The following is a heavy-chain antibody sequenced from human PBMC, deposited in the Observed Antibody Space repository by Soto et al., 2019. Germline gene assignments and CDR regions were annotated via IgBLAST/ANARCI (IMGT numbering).Heavy chain of an antibody. CDR3: ARGYSGYSSNGMDV. Sequence: GGSLRLSCAASGFTFSNYWMHRVRQAPGKGLVWVSRIKSDGSSRSYADSVKGRFTISRDNAKNTLYLQMNSLRAEDTAVFYCARGYSGYSSNGMDVWGQGTTVTVSS. V-gene: IGHV3-74*01. CDR1: GFTFSNYW. CDR2: IKSDGSSR. J-gene: IGHJ6*02. D-gene: IGHD5-12*01.